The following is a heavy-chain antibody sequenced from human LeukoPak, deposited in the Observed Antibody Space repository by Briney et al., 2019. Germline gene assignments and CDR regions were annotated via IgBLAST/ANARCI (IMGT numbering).Heavy chain of an antibody. Sequence: GGSLRLSCAASGFTFSTYPINWFRQAPGKGLEWISHFRDTGVTDYADSVKGRFTIYRDNDKNSLNLQLSSLRAEDTAVYYCARDHDFAFDNWGQGTLVTVSS. V-gene: IGHV3-48*04. CDR3: ARDHDFAFDN. D-gene: IGHD2-21*02. CDR2: FRDTGVT. J-gene: IGHJ4*02. CDR1: GFTFSTYP.